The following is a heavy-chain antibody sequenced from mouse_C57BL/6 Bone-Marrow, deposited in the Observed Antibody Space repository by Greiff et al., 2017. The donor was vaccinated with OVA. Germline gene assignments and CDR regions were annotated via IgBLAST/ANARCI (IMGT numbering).Heavy chain of an antibody. Sequence: VHVKQSGAELVRPGASVKLSCTASGFNIKDDYMHWVKQRPEQGLEWIGWIDPENGDTEYASKFQGKATITADTSSNTAYLQLSSLTSEDTAVYYCTNGKGFDYWGQGTTLTVSS. CDR1: GFNIKDDY. J-gene: IGHJ2*01. D-gene: IGHD2-1*01. CDR3: TNGKGFDY. CDR2: IDPENGDT. V-gene: IGHV14-4*01.